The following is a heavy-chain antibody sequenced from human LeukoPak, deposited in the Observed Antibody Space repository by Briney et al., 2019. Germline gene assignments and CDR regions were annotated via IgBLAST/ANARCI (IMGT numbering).Heavy chain of an antibody. CDR2: ITPYNGNT. CDR1: GYTFSSYG. D-gene: IGHD4-23*01. V-gene: IGHV1-18*01. J-gene: IGHJ4*02. CDR3: ARSLDAGNPPESGY. Sequence: ASVKVSCKASGYTFSSYGISWVRQASGQGREWMGWITPYNGNTNYAQNFHGRVTMTTDTSTSTAYMELRSLRSDDTAVYYCARSLDAGNPPESGYWGQGTLVTVSS.